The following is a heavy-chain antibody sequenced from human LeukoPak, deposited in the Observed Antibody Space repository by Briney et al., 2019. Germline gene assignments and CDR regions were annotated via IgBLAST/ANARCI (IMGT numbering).Heavy chain of an antibody. V-gene: IGHV3-53*01. CDR1: GFTVSSNY. CDR2: IYSGGST. CDR3: ARAPPWTGFDY. D-gene: IGHD3/OR15-3a*01. J-gene: IGHJ4*02. Sequence: GGSLRLSCAASGFTVSSNYMSWVRQAPGKGLEWVSVIYSGGSTYYADSVKGRFTISRDNSKNTLYLQMNSLRAGDTAVYYCARAPPWTGFDYWGQGTLVTVSS.